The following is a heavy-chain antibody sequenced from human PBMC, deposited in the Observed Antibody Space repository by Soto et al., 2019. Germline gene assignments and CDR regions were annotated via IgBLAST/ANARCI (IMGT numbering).Heavy chain of an antibody. Sequence: SDTLSLTCTVSGGSISSYYWSWIRQSPGKGLEWLGYIYYSGSTNYNPSLKSRVTISVDTSKNQFSLKLSSVTAADTAVYYCARASTVTTRYGMDVWGQGTTVTGSS. V-gene: IGHV4-59*07. CDR2: IYYSGST. CDR1: GGSISSYY. CDR3: ARASTVTTRYGMDV. D-gene: IGHD4-17*01. J-gene: IGHJ6*02.